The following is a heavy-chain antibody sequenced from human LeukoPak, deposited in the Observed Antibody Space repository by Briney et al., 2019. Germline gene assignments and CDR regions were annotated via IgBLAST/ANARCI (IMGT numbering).Heavy chain of an antibody. CDR1: GFTFSNYA. Sequence: GGSLRLSCAAPGFTFSNYAMHWVRQRPGKGLEWVAGISYDGSHTFYTDSVKGRFTISRDNSKNTLYLQMNSLRREDTAVYYCTQDSSAYFYEGYWGQGTLVTVSS. CDR3: TQDSSAYFYEGY. D-gene: IGHD3-22*01. V-gene: IGHV3-30-3*01. J-gene: IGHJ4*02. CDR2: ISYDGSHT.